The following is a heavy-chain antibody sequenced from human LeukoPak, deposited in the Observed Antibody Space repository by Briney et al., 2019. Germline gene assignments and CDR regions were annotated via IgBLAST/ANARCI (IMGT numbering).Heavy chain of an antibody. CDR1: GGSISSSSYY. CDR2: IYYSGST. D-gene: IGHD4-17*01. J-gene: IGHJ5*02. V-gene: IGHV4-39*01. Sequence: PSETLSLTCTVSGGSISSSSYYWGWIRQPPGKGLEWIGSIYYSGSTYYNPSLKSRVTISVDTSKYQFSLKLSSVTAADTAVYYCARRRTTVTTGGPGWFDPWGQGTLVTVSS. CDR3: ARRRTTVTTGGPGWFDP.